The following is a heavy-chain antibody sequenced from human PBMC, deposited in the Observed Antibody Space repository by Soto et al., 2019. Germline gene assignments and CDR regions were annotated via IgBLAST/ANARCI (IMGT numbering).Heavy chain of an antibody. V-gene: IGHV4-34*01. Sequence: PSETLSLTCAVYGGPFSGYYWSWIRQPPGKGLEWIGEINHSGSTNYNPSLKSRVTISVDTSKNQFSLKLSSVTAADTAVYYCAREPTIWGQGTLVTVSS. CDR2: INHSGST. D-gene: IGHD1-26*01. CDR3: AREPTI. CDR1: GGPFSGYY. J-gene: IGHJ4*02.